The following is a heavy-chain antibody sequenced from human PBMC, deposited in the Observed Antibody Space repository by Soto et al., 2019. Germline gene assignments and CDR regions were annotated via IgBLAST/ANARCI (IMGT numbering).Heavy chain of an antibody. CDR2: IYYSGST. Sequence: SETLSLTCTVSGGSISSYYWSWIRQPPGKGLEWIGYIYYSGSTNYNPSLKSRVTISVDTSKNQFSLKLSSVTAADTAVYYCARDRGSSSNRGWHYYGMDVCGQGTTVTVSS. CDR3: ARDRGSSSNRGWHYYGMDV. CDR1: GGSISSYY. J-gene: IGHJ6*02. D-gene: IGHD6-6*01. V-gene: IGHV4-59*01.